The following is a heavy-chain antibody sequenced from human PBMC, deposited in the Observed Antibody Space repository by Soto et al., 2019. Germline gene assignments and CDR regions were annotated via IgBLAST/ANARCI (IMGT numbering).Heavy chain of an antibody. CDR1: GYPFRSYT. V-gene: IGHV1-18*01. J-gene: IGHJ4*02. CDR3: ARHTGNFFDY. D-gene: IGHD5-18*01. CDR2: IGPSSGNT. Sequence: GSVKAGCKACGYPFRSYTFSLVREAPGQGREWVGWIGPSSGNTDSARNLQGRVTMSTDTSTSTAYMELTSLRSDDTAVYYCARHTGNFFDYWGQGTRVTVS.